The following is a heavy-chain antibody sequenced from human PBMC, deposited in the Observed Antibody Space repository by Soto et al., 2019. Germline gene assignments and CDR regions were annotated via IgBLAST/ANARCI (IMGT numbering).Heavy chain of an antibody. D-gene: IGHD1-1*01. CDR2: ISGGGGVT. CDR1: GFSFSDYA. J-gene: IGHJ4*02. V-gene: IGHV3-21*01. CDR3: AKSRYSFDY. Sequence: PGGSLRLSCAATGFSFSDYAMTWVRQAPGKGLEWVSTISGGGGVTYYADSMKGRFTISRDNAENSLYLQMSSLRAEDTAVYYCAKSRYSFDYWGQGTLVTVSS.